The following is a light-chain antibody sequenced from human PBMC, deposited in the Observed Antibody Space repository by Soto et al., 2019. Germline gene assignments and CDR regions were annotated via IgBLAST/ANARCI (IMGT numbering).Light chain of an antibody. Sequence: DIQMTQSPSSLSASVGDRVTITCRASQSISRYLNWYQQKPGKAPNLLIYVASSLQSEVPSRFSGSGSGTDFTLTISRLEPEDFAVYYCQQYLTSPKTFGQGTKVDI. CDR1: QSISRY. V-gene: IGKV1-39*01. J-gene: IGKJ1*01. CDR2: VAS. CDR3: QQYLTSPKT.